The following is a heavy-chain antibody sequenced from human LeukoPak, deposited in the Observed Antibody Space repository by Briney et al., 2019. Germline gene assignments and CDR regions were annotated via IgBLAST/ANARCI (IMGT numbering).Heavy chain of an antibody. CDR2: IYYSGST. Sequence: SETLSLTCTVSGGSVSSGSYYWSWIRQPPGKGLEWIGYIYYSGSTNYNPSLKSRVTISVDTSKNQFTLKLSSVTAADTAVYYCARDRDEGLLRSPGWGVRSYYYYGMDVWGQGTTVTVSS. V-gene: IGHV4-61*01. CDR3: ARDRDEGLLRSPGWGVRSYYYYGMDV. J-gene: IGHJ6*02. CDR1: GGSVSSGSYY. D-gene: IGHD3-10*01.